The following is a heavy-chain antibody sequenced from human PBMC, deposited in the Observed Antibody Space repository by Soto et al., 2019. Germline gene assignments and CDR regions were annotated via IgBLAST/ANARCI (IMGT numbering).Heavy chain of an antibody. CDR1: GGSFSGYY. J-gene: IGHJ2*01. D-gene: IGHD3-9*01. CDR2: INDRGSI. Sequence: QVQLQQWGAGPLRPLETLYLTCGVSGGSFSGYYWAWIRQSPGKGLEWIGEINDRGSINYNPSLKSRVSISVDTSKNNYSLNLRSVTAADTAVYYRARESHDILTGPPWVWYFDLWGRGTLVTVSS. CDR3: ARESHDILTGPPWVWYFDL. V-gene: IGHV4-34*01.